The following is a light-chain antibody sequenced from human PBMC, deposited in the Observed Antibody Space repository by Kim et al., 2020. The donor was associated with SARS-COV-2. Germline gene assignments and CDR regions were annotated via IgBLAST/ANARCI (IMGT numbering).Light chain of an antibody. J-gene: IGKJ2*03. Sequence: QPASISCRSSQSLVYGDGNTYLHWFQQRPGQSPRRLIYKVSNRDSGVPDRFSGSGSGTDFTLTINRVEAEDVAVYYCMQGTHWPYSFGLGTKLEI. CDR2: KVS. CDR1: QSLVYGDGNTY. V-gene: IGKV2-30*01. CDR3: MQGTHWPYS.